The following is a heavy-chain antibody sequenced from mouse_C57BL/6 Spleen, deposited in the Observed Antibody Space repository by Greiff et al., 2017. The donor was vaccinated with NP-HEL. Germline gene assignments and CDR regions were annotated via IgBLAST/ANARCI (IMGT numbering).Heavy chain of an antibody. CDR3: AREHHYYGSSYEAMDY. CDR2: INYDGSST. D-gene: IGHD1-1*01. Sequence: EVKLVESEGGLVQPGSSMKLSCTASGFTFSDYYMAWVRQVPEKGLEWVANINYDGSSTYYLDSLKSRFIISRDNAKTILYLQMSSLKSEDTATYYCAREHHYYGSSYEAMDYWGQGTSVTVSS. CDR1: GFTFSDYY. J-gene: IGHJ4*01. V-gene: IGHV5-16*01.